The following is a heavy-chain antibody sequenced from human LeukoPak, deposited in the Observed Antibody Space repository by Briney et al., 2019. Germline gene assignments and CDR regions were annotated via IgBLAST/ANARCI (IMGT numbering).Heavy chain of an antibody. CDR3: ARDTGYSSGWYPVNAFDI. CDR1: GGSFSGYY. D-gene: IGHD6-19*01. CDR2: INHSGST. Sequence: SETLSLTCAVYGGSFSGYYWSWIRQPPGKGLEWIGEINHSGSTNYNPSLKSRVTISVGTSKNQFSLKLSSVTAADTAVYYCARDTGYSSGWYPVNAFDIWGQGTMVTVSS. V-gene: IGHV4-34*01. J-gene: IGHJ3*02.